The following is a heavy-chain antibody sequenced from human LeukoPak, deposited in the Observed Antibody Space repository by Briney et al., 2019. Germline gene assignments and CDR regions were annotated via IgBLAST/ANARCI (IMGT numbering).Heavy chain of an antibody. CDR1: GGTFSSYA. J-gene: IGHJ4*02. Sequence: ASVKVSCKASGGTFSSYAISWVRQAPGQGLEWMGRIIPILGIANYAQKFQGRVTITADKSTSTAYMELSSLRSEDTAVYYCARDSGSSKGDIFDYWGQGTLVTVSS. V-gene: IGHV1-69*04. CDR3: ARDSGSSKGDIFDY. CDR2: IIPILGIA. D-gene: IGHD1-26*01.